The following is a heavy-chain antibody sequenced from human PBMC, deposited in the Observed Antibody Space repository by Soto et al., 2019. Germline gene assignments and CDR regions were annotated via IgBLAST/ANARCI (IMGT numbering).Heavy chain of an antibody. V-gene: IGHV4-59*01. CDR3: AGDRMAAAAYYYYGMDV. J-gene: IGHJ6*02. CDR2: IYYSGST. CDR1: GGSISSYY. Sequence: SETLSLTCTVSGGSISSYYWSWVRQPPGKGLEWIGYIYYSGSTNYNPSLKSRVTMSVDTSKNQFSLKLSSVTAADTAVYYCAGDRMAAAAYYYYGMDVWGQGTTVTVSS. D-gene: IGHD6-13*01.